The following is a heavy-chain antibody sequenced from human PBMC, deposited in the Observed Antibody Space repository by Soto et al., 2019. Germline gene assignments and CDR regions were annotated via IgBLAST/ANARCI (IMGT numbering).Heavy chain of an antibody. J-gene: IGHJ3*01. CDR3: AKGWGYTYGNDALDL. CDR2: IQYDGSEK. Sequence: QVQLVESGGGVVQPGRSLRLSCAASGFTFSSYAMHWVRQAPGKGLEWVAVIQYDGSEKYYEDSVKGRLTISRDNTMNILYGQMNSLSPDDTAVYYCAKGWGYTYGNDALDLWGQGTMVPVSS. V-gene: IGHV3-30*18. D-gene: IGHD5-18*01. CDR1: GFTFSSYA.